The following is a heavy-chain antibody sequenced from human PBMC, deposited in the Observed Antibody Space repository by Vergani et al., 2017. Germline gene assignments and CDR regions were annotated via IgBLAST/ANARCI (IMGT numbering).Heavy chain of an antibody. CDR2: INPNSGGT. CDR1: GYTFTGYY. CDR3: ARGEYGSGSFQGNWFDP. Sequence: QVQLVQSGAEVKKPGASVKVSCKASGYTFTGYYMHWVRQAPGQGLEWMGWINPNSGGTNYAQKFQGWVTMTRDTSISTAYMELSRLRSDDTAVYYCARGEYGSGSFQGNWFDPWGQGTLVTVSS. D-gene: IGHD3-10*01. V-gene: IGHV1-2*04. J-gene: IGHJ5*02.